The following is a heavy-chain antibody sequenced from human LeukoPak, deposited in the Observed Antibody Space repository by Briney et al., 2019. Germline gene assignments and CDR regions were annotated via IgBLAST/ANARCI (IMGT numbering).Heavy chain of an antibody. V-gene: IGHV3-23*01. CDR3: AKGQELDDGVFDS. D-gene: IGHD1-1*01. CDR2: IRSNGDTT. J-gene: IGHJ4*02. Sequence: GGSLRLSCTASGFTFSSLAMTWVRQAPGEGLEWVSTIRSNGDTTYNADSVKGRFTISRDNSKNTLYLELNSLRVEDTATFYCAKGQELDDGVFDSWGQGTMVTVSS. CDR1: GFTFSSLA.